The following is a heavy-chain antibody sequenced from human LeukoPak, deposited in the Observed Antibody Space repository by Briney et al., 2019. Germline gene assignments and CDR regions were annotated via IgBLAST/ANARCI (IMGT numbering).Heavy chain of an antibody. V-gene: IGHV3-11*05. CDR1: GFTFSDYY. CDR2: ISSRSDYT. CDR3: ARGGSSWHESY. Sequence: GGSLRLSCAASGFTFSDYYMSWIRQAPGKGLEWVSYISSRSDYTNYADSVKGRFTISRDNAKNSLYLQMNSLRAEDTAVYYCARGGSSWHESYWGQGTLVTASS. J-gene: IGHJ4*02. D-gene: IGHD6-13*01.